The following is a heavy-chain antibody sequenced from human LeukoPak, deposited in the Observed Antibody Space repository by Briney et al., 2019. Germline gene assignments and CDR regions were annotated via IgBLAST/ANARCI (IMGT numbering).Heavy chain of an antibody. CDR2: MNPNNGNT. V-gene: IGHV1-8*01. CDR3: VRDGEGVAISVNYWFDP. J-gene: IGHJ5*02. D-gene: IGHD3-10*01. CDR1: GFTFTSYD. Sequence: ASVKVSCKASGFTFTSYDINWVRQASGQGLEWMGWMNPNNGNTGYAQKLQGRVTMTRDTSISTAYMELRGLRSDDTAVYYCVRDGEGVAISVNYWFDPWGQGTLVTVSS.